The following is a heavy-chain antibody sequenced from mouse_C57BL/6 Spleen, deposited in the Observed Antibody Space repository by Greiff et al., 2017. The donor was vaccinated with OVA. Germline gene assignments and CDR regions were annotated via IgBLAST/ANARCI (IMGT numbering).Heavy chain of an antibody. CDR2: INPNNGGT. D-gene: IGHD3-3*01. Sequence: VQLKQSGPELVKPGASVKMSCKASGYTFTDYNMHWVKQSHGKSLEWIGYINPNNGGTSYNQKFKGKATLTVNKSSSTAYMELRSLTSEDSAVYYCARGSRIYWYFDVWGTGTTVTVSS. J-gene: IGHJ1*03. CDR3: ARGSRIYWYFDV. V-gene: IGHV1-22*01. CDR1: GYTFTDYN.